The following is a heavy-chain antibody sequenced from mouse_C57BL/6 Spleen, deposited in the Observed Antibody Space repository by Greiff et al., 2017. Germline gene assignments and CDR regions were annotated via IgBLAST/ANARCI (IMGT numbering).Heavy chain of an antibody. V-gene: IGHV1-7*01. CDR3: ARASLFDY. J-gene: IGHJ2*01. CDR2: INPSSGYT. Sequence: QVQLQQSGAELAKPGASVKLSCKASGYTFTSYWMHWVKQRPGQGLEWIGYINPSSGYTKYNQKFKDKATLTADKPSSTAYMQLSSLTYEDSAVYYCARASLFDYWGQGTTLTVSS. D-gene: IGHD6-1*01. CDR1: GYTFTSYW.